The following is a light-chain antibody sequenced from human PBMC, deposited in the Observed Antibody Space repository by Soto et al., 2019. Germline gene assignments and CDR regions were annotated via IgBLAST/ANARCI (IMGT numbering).Light chain of an antibody. CDR3: AAWDDSLNGWV. CDR2: TNN. CDR1: SSNIGSTT. Sequence: QSALTQPPSASGTPGQRVTISCSGSSSNIGSTTVSWYQQLPGTAPKLLIYTNNQRPSGVPDRFSGSKSDTSASLAISGLQSEDEADYYCAAWDDSLNGWVFGGGTQLTVL. J-gene: IGLJ3*02. V-gene: IGLV1-44*01.